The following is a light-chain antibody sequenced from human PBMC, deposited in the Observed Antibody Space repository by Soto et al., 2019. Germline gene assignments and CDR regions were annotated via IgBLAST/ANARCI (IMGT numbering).Light chain of an antibody. CDR1: SSNLGSGFD. CDR3: QSYDSSLSGHVV. CDR2: YND. Sequence: QSVRTQPPSVSGAQGQRVTISCTGRSSNLGSGFDVQWYQQLPGTAPKLLIYYNDNRPSGVPDRFSGSKSGTSASLAITGLQAEDEADYYCQSYDSSLSGHVVFGGGTKLTVL. V-gene: IGLV1-40*01. J-gene: IGLJ2*01.